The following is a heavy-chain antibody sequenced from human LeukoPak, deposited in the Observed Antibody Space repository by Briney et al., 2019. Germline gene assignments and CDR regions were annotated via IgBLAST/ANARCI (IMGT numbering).Heavy chain of an antibody. J-gene: IGHJ3*02. V-gene: IGHV3-74*01. D-gene: IGHD1-14*01. CDR1: GFTFSTYW. CDR3: ARVGPGVLAAFDI. CDR2: INSDWSST. Sequence: GGSLRLSCAASGFTFSTYWTHWVRQAPGKGLVWVSRINSDWSSTSYADSVKGRFTISRDNAKNTLYLQMNSLRAEDTAVYYCARVGPGVLAAFDIWGQGTMVTVSS.